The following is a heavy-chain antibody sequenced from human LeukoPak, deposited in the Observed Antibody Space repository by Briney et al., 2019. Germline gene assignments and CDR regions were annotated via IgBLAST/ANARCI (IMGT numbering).Heavy chain of an antibody. CDR2: IIPILGIA. D-gene: IGHD3-10*01. V-gene: IGHV1-69*04. CDR3: ARVRNGWFGELGETNNWFDP. J-gene: IGHJ5*02. CDR1: GGTFSSYA. Sequence: ASVKVSCKASGGTFSSYAISWVRQAPGQGLEWMGRIIPILGIANYAQKFPGRVPITADKSTSTAYMELSSLRSEDTAVYYCARVRNGWFGELGETNNWFDPGGQETL.